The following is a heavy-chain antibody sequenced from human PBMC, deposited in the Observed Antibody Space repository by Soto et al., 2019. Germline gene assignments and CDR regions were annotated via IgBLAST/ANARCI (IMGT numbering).Heavy chain of an antibody. J-gene: IGHJ4*02. CDR1: GFTVSSNY. V-gene: IGHV3-53*01. CDR3: ARHGDANYYFDY. Sequence: GSLRLSCAASGFTVSSNYMSWVRQAPGKGLEWVSVIYSGGSTYYADSVKGRFTISRDNSKNTLYLQMNSLRAEDTAVYYCARHGDANYYFDYWGQGTLVTVSS. D-gene: IGHD4-17*01. CDR2: IYSGGST.